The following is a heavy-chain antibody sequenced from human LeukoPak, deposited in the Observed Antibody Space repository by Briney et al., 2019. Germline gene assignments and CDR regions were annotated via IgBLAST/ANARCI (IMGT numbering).Heavy chain of an antibody. Sequence: SGGSLRLSCTASGFTFSSYAMNWVRQAPGKGLEWVSGIGAGGTFTYYADSVKGRFTISRDNAKNSLYLQMNSLRAEDTAVYYCAIFGVVSNFDYWGQGTLVTVSS. CDR3: AIFGVVSNFDY. D-gene: IGHD3-3*01. V-gene: IGHV3-21*01. CDR1: GFTFSSYA. J-gene: IGHJ4*02. CDR2: IGAGGTFT.